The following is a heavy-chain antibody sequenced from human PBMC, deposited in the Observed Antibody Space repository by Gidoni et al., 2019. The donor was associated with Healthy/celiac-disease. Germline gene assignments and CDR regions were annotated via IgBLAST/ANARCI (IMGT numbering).Heavy chain of an antibody. CDR3: ARGSGVVVITPFDI. Sequence: QVQLVESGGGVVQPGRSLRLSCAASGFTFSSYARHWVLQAPGKGLEWVAVISYDGSNKYYADSVKGRFTIARDNSKNTLYLQMNSLRDEDTAVYYCARGSGVVVITPFDIWGQGTMVTVSS. D-gene: IGHD3-22*01. CDR2: ISYDGSNK. V-gene: IGHV3-30*04. CDR1: GFTFSSYA. J-gene: IGHJ3*02.